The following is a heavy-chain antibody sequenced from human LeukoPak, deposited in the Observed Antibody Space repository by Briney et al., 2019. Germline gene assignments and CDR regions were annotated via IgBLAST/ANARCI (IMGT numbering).Heavy chain of an antibody. Sequence: GGSLRLSWAAAGFIFSTSMMSWVRRVPGQGLEWVSTILQDAETTYYADSVRGRFTISRDNFKDTLFLQMSSLRAEDTGIYYCTKRDGQSLDYWGQGALVTVSS. J-gene: IGHJ4*02. D-gene: IGHD5-24*01. CDR3: TKRDGQSLDY. CDR2: ILQDAETT. CDR1: GFIFSTSM. V-gene: IGHV3-23*01.